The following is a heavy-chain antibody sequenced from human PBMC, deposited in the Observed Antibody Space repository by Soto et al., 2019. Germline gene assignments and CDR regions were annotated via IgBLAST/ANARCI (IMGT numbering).Heavy chain of an antibody. CDR3: ARGSGIQLWFFDY. CDR2: SSGYNGNT. CDR1: GYTFTSYG. Sequence: ASVKVSCKASGYTFTSYGISSVRQAPGQGLEWMGWSSGYNGNTTYAQKLQGRVTMTPDTSTSTAYMELRSLRSDDTAVYYCARGSGIQLWFFDYWGQGTLVTVSS. J-gene: IGHJ4*02. V-gene: IGHV1-18*04. D-gene: IGHD5-18*01.